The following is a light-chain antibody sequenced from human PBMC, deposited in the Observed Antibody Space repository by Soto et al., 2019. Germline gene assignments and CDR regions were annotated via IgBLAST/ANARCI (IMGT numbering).Light chain of an antibody. CDR2: DVS. Sequence: EIVLTQSPATLSLSPGDRATLSCRVSQSVGTYLMWYQQKPGQAPRLLIYDVSTRATGIPARFSGSGSGADFTLTISSLEPEDFAIYYCQQRRSWPRTFGQGTKLEIK. CDR3: QQRRSWPRT. J-gene: IGKJ2*01. V-gene: IGKV3-11*01. CDR1: QSVGTY.